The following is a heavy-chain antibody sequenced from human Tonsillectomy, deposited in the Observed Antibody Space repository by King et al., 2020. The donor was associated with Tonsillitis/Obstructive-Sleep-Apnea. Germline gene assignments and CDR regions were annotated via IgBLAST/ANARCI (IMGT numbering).Heavy chain of an antibody. CDR2: FHPEDTET. V-gene: IGHV1-24*01. D-gene: IGHD3-22*01. CDR3: ATYGKYYYDTSGYYYYLDY. CDR1: GYTVTDLA. J-gene: IGHJ4*02. Sequence: QLVQSGAEVKKPGASEKVSYKVPGYTVTDLAIHWVRQAPGKGLEWMGGFHPEDTETIYAQNFLGRVTLTEDTSTDTAYMELSSLSSEDTAVYYCATYGKYYYDTSGYYYYLDYWSQGTLVSVSS.